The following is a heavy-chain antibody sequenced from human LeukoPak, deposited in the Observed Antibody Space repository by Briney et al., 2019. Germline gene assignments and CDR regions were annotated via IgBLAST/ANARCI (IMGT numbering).Heavy chain of an antibody. D-gene: IGHD2-15*01. Sequence: GGSLRLSCAASGFTFSSYAMHWVRQAPGKGLEWVAVVSYDGSNKYYADSVKGRFTISRDNSKNTLYLQMNSLRAEDTAVYYCARNAQATVVAAPGHFDYWGQGTLVTVSS. CDR1: GFTFSSYA. V-gene: IGHV3-30*04. CDR2: VSYDGSNK. CDR3: ARNAQATVVAAPGHFDY. J-gene: IGHJ4*02.